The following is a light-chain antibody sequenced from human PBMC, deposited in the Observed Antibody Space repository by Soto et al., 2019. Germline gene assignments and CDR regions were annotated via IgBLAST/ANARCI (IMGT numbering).Light chain of an antibody. Sequence: EIVLTQSPATLSVSPGERATLSCRASQRISSNLAWYQQRPGQAPRLLIYDASTRATGIPGRFSGSGSGTEFTLTISSLQSEDFAVYYCQQYNNWPRTFGQGTKVDIK. CDR2: DAS. CDR3: QQYNNWPRT. CDR1: QRISSN. J-gene: IGKJ1*01. V-gene: IGKV3-15*01.